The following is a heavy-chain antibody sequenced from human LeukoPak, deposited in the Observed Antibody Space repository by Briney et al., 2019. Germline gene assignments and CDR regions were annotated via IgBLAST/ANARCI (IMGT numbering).Heavy chain of an antibody. D-gene: IGHD1-26*01. V-gene: IGHV3-7*03. CDR3: ASGPTYSGSQENY. CDR2: IKEDGSER. Sequence: GGSLRLSCEGSAFIFSGHWMNWVRQTPGKGLEWVASIKEDGSERQYVDSVKGRFSISRDNTKGSLFLQLNSLRAEDTAVYYCASGPTYSGSQENYWGQGTLVTVSS. J-gene: IGHJ4*02. CDR1: AFIFSGHW.